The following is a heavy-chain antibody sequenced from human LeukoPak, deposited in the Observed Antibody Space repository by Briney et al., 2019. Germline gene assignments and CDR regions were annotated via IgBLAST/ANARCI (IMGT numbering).Heavy chain of an antibody. V-gene: IGHV3-30*18. CDR3: AKDDDWGRYKH. CDR2: ISYDGSNK. J-gene: IGHJ1*01. CDR1: GFTFDDYG. D-gene: IGHD3-16*01. Sequence: GGSLRLSCAASGFTFDDYGMSWVRQAPGKGLEWVAVISYDGSNKYYADSVRGRFTISRDNFKNTLSLQVNSLRAEDTAMYYCAKDDDWGRYKHWGQGTLVTVSS.